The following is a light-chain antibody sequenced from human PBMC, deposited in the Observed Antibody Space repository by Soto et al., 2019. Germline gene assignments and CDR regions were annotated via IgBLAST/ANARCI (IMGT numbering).Light chain of an antibody. Sequence: EIVMTQSPATLSVSPGDRATLSCRASQSVTSNLAWYQQKPGQAPRLLIYGASTRATDIPARFSGSGSGTEFTLTISGLQSEDFAIYYCQQSYSNPFTFGPGTRVDI. CDR1: QSVTSN. CDR3: QQSYSNPFT. CDR2: GAS. J-gene: IGKJ3*01. V-gene: IGKV3D-15*01.